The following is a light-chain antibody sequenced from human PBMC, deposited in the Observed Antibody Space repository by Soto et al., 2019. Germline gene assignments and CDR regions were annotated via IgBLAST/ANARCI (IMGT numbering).Light chain of an antibody. V-gene: IGKV3-11*01. CDR1: QSVKSS. CDR3: QQSSNWPPLT. Sequence: EIVLTQSPATLSLSPGERATLSCRASQSVKSSLAWYQQKPGQAPRLLIYDASNRATGIPTRFSGSGSGTDFTLTISSLEPEDFAVYYCQQSSNWPPLTFGGGTKVEIK. CDR2: DAS. J-gene: IGKJ4*01.